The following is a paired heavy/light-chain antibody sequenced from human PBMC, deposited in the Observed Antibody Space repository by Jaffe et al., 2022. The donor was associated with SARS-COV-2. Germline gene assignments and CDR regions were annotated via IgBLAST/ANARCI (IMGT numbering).Light chain of an antibody. CDR2: GAS. Sequence: EIVLTQSPGTLSLSPGERATLSCRASQSVSSSYLAWYQQKPGQAPRLLIYGASSRATGIPDRFSGSGSGTDFTLTISRLEPEDFAVYYCQHYGSSLWTFGQGTKVEIK. CDR1: QSVSSSY. J-gene: IGKJ1*01. V-gene: IGKV3-20*01. CDR3: QHYGSSLWT.
Heavy chain of an antibody. Sequence: QVQLQESGPGLVKPSQTLSLICTVSGGSISSGGYYWSWIRQYPGKGLEWIGYIYYSGSTYYNPSLKSRVIISVDTSRNQFSLKLSSVTAADTAVYYCAKTSYSSRGYWFDPWGQGTLVTVSS. D-gene: IGHD6-13*01. J-gene: IGHJ5*02. CDR1: GGSISSGGYY. CDR3: AKTSYSSRGYWFDP. V-gene: IGHV4-31*03. CDR2: IYYSGST.